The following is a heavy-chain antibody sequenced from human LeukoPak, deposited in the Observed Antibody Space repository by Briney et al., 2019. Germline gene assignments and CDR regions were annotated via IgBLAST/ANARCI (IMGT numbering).Heavy chain of an antibody. Sequence: PSETLSLTCTVSGGSISSYYWSWIRQPPGKGLEWIGYIYYSGSTNYNPPLKSRVTISVDTSKNQFSLKLSSVTAADTAVYYCARLGGFWSGYYTPPQFDYWGQGTLVTVSS. CDR2: IYYSGST. CDR1: GGSISSYY. CDR3: ARLGGFWSGYYTPPQFDY. J-gene: IGHJ4*02. D-gene: IGHD3-3*01. V-gene: IGHV4-59*08.